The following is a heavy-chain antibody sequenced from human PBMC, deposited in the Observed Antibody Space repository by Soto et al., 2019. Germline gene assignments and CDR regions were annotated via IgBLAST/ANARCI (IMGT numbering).Heavy chain of an antibody. D-gene: IGHD3-3*01. CDR3: ARATNFLLEWLLPGIDY. CDR1: GFTFSSYG. J-gene: IGHJ4*02. Sequence: GGSLRLSCAASGFTFSSYGMHWVRQAPGKGLEWVAVIWYDGSNKYYADSVKGRFTISRDNSKNTLYLQMNSLRAEDTAVYYCARATNFLLEWLLPGIDYWGQGTLVTVSS. CDR2: IWYDGSNK. V-gene: IGHV3-33*08.